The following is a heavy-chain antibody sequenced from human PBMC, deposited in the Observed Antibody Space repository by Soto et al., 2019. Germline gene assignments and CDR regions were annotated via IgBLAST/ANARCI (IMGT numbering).Heavy chain of an antibody. CDR2: ISWDGGST. D-gene: IGHD5-12*01. J-gene: IGHJ6*02. CDR1: GFTFDDYT. V-gene: IGHV3-43*01. CDR3: AKALGRYSGYDGETKEGVAGGLYYYYYGMDV. Sequence: PGGSLRLSCAASGFTFDDYTMHWVRQAPGKGLEWVSLISWDGGSTYYADSVKGRFTISRDNSKNSLYLQMNSLRTEDTALYYCAKALGRYSGYDGETKEGVAGGLYYYYYGMDVWGQGTTVTVSS.